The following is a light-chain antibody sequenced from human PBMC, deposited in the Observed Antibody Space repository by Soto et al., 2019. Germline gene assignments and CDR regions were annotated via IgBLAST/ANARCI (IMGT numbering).Light chain of an antibody. Sequence: DIQMTQSPSTLSASVGERVTITCRASQSVGNWLAWYQHKPGKAPKLLIYDVSSLESGLPSRFSGSGSGTEFILTISSLQPDDFAVYYCQQYGGSPLTFGPGTKVEIK. V-gene: IGKV1-5*01. CDR1: QSVGNW. J-gene: IGKJ3*01. CDR2: DVS. CDR3: QQYGGSPLT.